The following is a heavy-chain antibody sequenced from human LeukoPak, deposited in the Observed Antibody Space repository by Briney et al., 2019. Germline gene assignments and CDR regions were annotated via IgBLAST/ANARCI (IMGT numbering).Heavy chain of an antibody. Sequence: PSETLSLTCTVSGASITAYYWTWICQPPGKGLECVGYIYYTGDTNCNPSLKSRVTMSLDTSKSQFSLKLTSVTAADTAIYYCARYPRIPDYWGRGTLVTVTS. CDR2: IYYTGDT. J-gene: IGHJ4*02. V-gene: IGHV4-59*01. CDR3: ARYPRIPDY. CDR1: GASITAYY.